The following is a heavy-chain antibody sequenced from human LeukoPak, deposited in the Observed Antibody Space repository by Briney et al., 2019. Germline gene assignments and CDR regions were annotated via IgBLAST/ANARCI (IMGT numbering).Heavy chain of an antibody. D-gene: IGHD6-19*01. V-gene: IGHV3-33*07. J-gene: IGHJ4*02. Sequence: GRGLRLSCVASGFIFSGSGMYWVRQAPGKGLEWVAVIWHDGSAEFYADSVKGRFSISRDNSKSTVYLQMNSLRVEDTALYYCARDYRGGWSGYLDYWGQGILVTVSS. CDR3: ARDYRGGWSGYLDY. CDR1: GFIFSGSG. CDR2: IWHDGSAE.